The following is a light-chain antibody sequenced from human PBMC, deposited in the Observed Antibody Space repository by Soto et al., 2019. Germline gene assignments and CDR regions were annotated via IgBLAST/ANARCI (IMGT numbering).Light chain of an antibody. Sequence: IQMTQSPSTLSGSVGDRVTITCRASQTISSWLAWYQQKPGKAPKLLIYDASSLESGVPSRFSASGSETDFTLTSSSVQPDDFATYYCQQYNSYSVTFGQGTPLEIK. CDR1: QTISSW. CDR3: QQYNSYSVT. V-gene: IGKV1-5*01. CDR2: DAS. J-gene: IGKJ5*01.